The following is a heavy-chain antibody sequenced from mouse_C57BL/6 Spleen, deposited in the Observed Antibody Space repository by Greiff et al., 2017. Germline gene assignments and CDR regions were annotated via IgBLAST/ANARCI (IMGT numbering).Heavy chain of an antibody. CDR3: ARAGGYGSSYENWFAY. D-gene: IGHD1-1*01. J-gene: IGHJ3*01. CDR1: GFTFSDYY. Sequence: DVMLVESGGGLVQPGGSLKLSCAASGFTFSDYYMYWVRQTPEKRLEWVAYISNGGGSTYYPDTVKGRFTISRDNAKNTLYLQMSRLKSEDTAMYYCARAGGYGSSYENWFAYWGQGTLVTVSA. CDR2: ISNGGGST. V-gene: IGHV5-12*01.